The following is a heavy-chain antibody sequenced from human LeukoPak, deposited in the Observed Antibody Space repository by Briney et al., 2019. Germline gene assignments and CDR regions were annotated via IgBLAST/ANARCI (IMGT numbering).Heavy chain of an antibody. V-gene: IGHV3-21*01. CDR1: GFTFSSYS. J-gene: IGHJ4*02. D-gene: IGHD3-22*01. CDR2: ISTSSSYI. CDR3: ARDSPYYYDSTGSFFI. Sequence: GGSLRLSCAASGFTFSSYSMNWVRQAPGKGLEWVSSISTSSSYIYCADSVKGRFTISRDNAKNSLYLQMNSLRAEDTAVYYCARDSPYYYDSTGSFFIWGQGTLVTVSS.